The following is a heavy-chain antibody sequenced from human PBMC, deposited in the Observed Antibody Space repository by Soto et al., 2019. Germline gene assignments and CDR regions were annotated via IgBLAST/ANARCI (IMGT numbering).Heavy chain of an antibody. Sequence: EVQLLESGGGLVQPGGSLRLSCAASGFTFSSYAMSWVRQAPGKGLEWVSAISGSGGSTYYADSVKGRFTISRDNSKNTLYLQMNXXXXEXTAVYYCAKAGGFYEAWGQGTLVTVSS. CDR2: ISGSGGST. CDR1: GFTFSSYA. V-gene: IGHV3-23*01. D-gene: IGHD5-12*01. J-gene: IGHJ4*02. CDR3: AKAGGFYEA.